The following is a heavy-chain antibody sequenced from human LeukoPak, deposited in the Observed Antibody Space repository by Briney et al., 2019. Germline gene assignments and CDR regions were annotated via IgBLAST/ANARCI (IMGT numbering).Heavy chain of an antibody. CDR1: GFTFSSYA. V-gene: IGHV3-64*01. J-gene: IGHJ3*02. D-gene: IGHD3-9*01. CDR3: ARNSIHYDILTAHAFDI. Sequence: QPGGSLRLSCAASGFTFSSYAMHWVLQAPGKGLEYVSAISSNGGSTYYANSVKGRFTISRDNSKNTLYLQMGSLRAEDMAVYYCARNSIHYDILTAHAFDIWGQGTMVTVSS. CDR2: ISSNGGST.